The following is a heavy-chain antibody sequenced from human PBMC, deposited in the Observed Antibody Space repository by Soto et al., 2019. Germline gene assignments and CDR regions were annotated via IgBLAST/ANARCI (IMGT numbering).Heavy chain of an antibody. CDR3: ARVLGAVCSGGTCYFYYFDF. Sequence: LSLTCTVSGGSISSGGSYWSWIRQHPGKGLEWIGYIYYSGSTYYNPSLKSRVTISVDTSKNQFSLKLSSVTAADTAVYYCARVLGAVCSGGTCYFYYFDFWGQGTLVTVSS. CDR1: GGSISSGGSY. CDR2: IYYSGST. V-gene: IGHV4-31*03. J-gene: IGHJ4*02. D-gene: IGHD2-15*01.